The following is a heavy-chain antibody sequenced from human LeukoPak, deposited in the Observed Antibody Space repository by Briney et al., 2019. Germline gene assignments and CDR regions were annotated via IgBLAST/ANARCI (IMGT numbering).Heavy chain of an antibody. Sequence: PGRSLRLSCAASGFTFSSYGMHWVRQAPGKGLEWVAVISYDGSNKYYADSVKGRFTISRDNSKNTLYLQMNSLRAEDTAVYYCAKDHPPLLRGFTTGDAFDIWGQGTMVTVSS. V-gene: IGHV3-30*18. CDR2: ISYDGSNK. CDR3: AKDHPPLLRGFTTGDAFDI. CDR1: GFTFSSYG. J-gene: IGHJ3*02. D-gene: IGHD4-17*01.